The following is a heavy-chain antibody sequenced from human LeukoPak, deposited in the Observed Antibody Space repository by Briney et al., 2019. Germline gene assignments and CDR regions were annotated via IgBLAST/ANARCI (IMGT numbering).Heavy chain of an antibody. CDR2: VNYSGTT. V-gene: IGHV4-34*01. CDR3: ARRTRNKALDGRGAFDF. CDR1: GGPFSGYY. D-gene: IGHD1-1*01. Sequence: PSETLSLTCAVYGGPFSGYYWSWIRQPPGKGLEWIGEVNYSGTTNYNPSLKSRVTISVDTSKNQFSLKVNSVTAADRAVYYCARRTRNKALDGRGAFDFWAQGTMVTVSS. J-gene: IGHJ3*01.